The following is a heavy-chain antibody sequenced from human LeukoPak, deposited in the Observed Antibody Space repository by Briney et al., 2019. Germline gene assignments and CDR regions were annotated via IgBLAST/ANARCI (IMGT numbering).Heavy chain of an antibody. J-gene: IGHJ4*02. CDR1: GYTFTGYY. CDR3: ARASQDYYDSSDRGYFDH. CDR2: INPNSGGT. D-gene: IGHD3-22*01. V-gene: IGHV1-2*02. Sequence: ASVKVSCKASGYTFTGYYMHWVRQAPGQGLEWMGWINPNSGGTNYAQKFQGRVTMTRDRSISTAYMELSSLRSDDTAVYYCARASQDYYDSSDRGYFDHWGQGTLVTVSS.